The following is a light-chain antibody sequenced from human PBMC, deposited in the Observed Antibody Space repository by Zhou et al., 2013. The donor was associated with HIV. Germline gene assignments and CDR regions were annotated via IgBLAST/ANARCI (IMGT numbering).Light chain of an antibody. J-gene: IGKJ4*01. CDR1: QGISKW. Sequence: DIQMTQSPSSVSASVGDRITITCRASQGISKWLAWYQQKPGKAPSLLIYDAANLETGVPSRFSGTGSGAHFSLTIDSLQSEDMGTYFCQQKDNLPLTFGGGTKVEIK. V-gene: IGKV1-33*01. CDR3: QQKDNLPLT. CDR2: DAA.